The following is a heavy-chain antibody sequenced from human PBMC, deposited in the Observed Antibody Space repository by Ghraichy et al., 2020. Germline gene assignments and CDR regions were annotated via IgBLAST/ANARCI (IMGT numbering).Heavy chain of an antibody. CDR1: GGSISSSSYY. CDR2: IYYSGST. CDR3: ARHGEPVPAASDY. V-gene: IGHV4-39*01. Sequence: SQTLSLTCTVSGGSISSSSYYWGWIRQPPGKGLEWIGSIYYSGSTYYNPSLKSRVTISVDTSKNQFSLKLSSVTAADTAVYYCARHGEPVPAASDYWGQGTLVTVSS. J-gene: IGHJ4*02. D-gene: IGHD2-2*01.